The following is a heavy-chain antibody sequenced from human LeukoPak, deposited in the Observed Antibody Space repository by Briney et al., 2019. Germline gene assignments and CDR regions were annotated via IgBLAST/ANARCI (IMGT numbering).Heavy chain of an antibody. CDR1: GFTFSSYG. D-gene: IGHD1-26*01. Sequence: GGSLRLSCAASGFTFSSYGMHWVRQAPGKGLEWVAVIWYDGSNKYYADSVKGRFTISRDNSKNTLYLQMNSLRAEDTAVYYCAKEGEWELAFDYWGQGTLVTVSS. CDR2: IWYDGSNK. V-gene: IGHV3-33*06. CDR3: AKEGEWELAFDY. J-gene: IGHJ4*02.